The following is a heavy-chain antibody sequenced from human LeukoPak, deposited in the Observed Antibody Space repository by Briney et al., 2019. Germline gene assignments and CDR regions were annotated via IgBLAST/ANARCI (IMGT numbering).Heavy chain of an antibody. V-gene: IGHV4-39*01. Sequence: SETLSLTCTVSGGSISSSSYYWGWIRQPPGKGLEWIGSIYYSGSTYYNPSLKSRVTISVDTSKNQFSLKLSSVTAADTAVYYCARLGAGGYCSSTSCYVGRWPTPHWGQGTLVTVSS. D-gene: IGHD2-2*03. J-gene: IGHJ4*02. CDR2: IYYSGST. CDR1: GGSISSSSYY. CDR3: ARLGAGGYCSSTSCYVGRWPTPH.